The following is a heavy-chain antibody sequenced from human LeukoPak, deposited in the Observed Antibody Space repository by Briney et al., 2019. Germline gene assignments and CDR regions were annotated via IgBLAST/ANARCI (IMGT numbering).Heavy chain of an antibody. CDR3: ARSKSSETYFDY. CDR2: ISSSSSYI. V-gene: IGHV3-21*01. CDR1: GFTFSSYS. Sequence: GRSPRLSCAASGFTFSSYSMNCVRQAPGKGLEWVSSISSSSSYIYCADSVKGRFTISRDNAKNSLYLQMNSLRAEDTAVYYCARSKSSETYFDYWGQGTLVTVSS. J-gene: IGHJ4*02. D-gene: IGHD6-6*01.